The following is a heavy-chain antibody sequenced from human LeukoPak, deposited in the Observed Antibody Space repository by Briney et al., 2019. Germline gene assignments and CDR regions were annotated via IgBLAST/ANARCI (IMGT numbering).Heavy chain of an antibody. J-gene: IGHJ4*02. Sequence: GASVKVSCKASGYTFTSYYMHWVRQAPGQGLEWMGIINPSGGSTSYAQKFQGRVTMTRDTSTSTVYVELSSLRSEDTAVYYCAGDLSGSYYGGRGFDYWGQGTLVTVSS. CDR2: INPSGGST. D-gene: IGHD1-26*01. CDR1: GYTFTSYY. CDR3: AGDLSGSYYGGRGFDY. V-gene: IGHV1-46*01.